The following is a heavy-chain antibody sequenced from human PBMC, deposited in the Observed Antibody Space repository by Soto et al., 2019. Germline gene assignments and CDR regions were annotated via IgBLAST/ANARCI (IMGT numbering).Heavy chain of an antibody. CDR3: AADQPGGSYYRLTDAFDI. CDR2: IVVGSGNT. D-gene: IGHD1-26*01. CDR1: GFTFTSSA. J-gene: IGHJ3*02. V-gene: IGHV1-58*01. Sequence: GASVKVSCKASGFTFTSSAVQWVRQARGQRLEWIGWIVVGSGNTNYAQKFQERVTITRDMSTSTAYMELSSLRSEDTAVYYCAADQPGGSYYRLTDAFDIWGRGTMVTVSS.